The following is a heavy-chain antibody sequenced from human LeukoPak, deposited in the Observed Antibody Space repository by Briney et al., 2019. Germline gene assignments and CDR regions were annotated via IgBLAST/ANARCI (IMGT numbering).Heavy chain of an antibody. Sequence: TGGSLRLSCAASGFTFSNYWMSWVRQAPGKGLEWVADIKQDGSEKYYVDSVKGRFTISRDNAKNSLYLQMNSLRAEDTAMYYCARLIVGAIDYWGQGTLVTVSS. CDR3: ARLIVGAIDY. CDR2: IKQDGSEK. CDR1: GFTFSNYW. D-gene: IGHD1-26*01. V-gene: IGHV3-7*03. J-gene: IGHJ4*02.